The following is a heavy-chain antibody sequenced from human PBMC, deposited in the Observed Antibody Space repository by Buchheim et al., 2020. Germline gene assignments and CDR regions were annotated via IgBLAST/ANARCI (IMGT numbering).Heavy chain of an antibody. D-gene: IGHD2-2*03. CDR2: INSDGSST. J-gene: IGHJ6*02. CDR3: ARGGMAIVVVPAAIPGRYYGMDV. Sequence: EVQLVESGGGLVQPGGSLRLSCAASGFTFSSYWMHWVRQAPGKGLVWVSRINSDGSSTSYADSVKGRFTISRDNAKHTLYLPMNSLRAEDTAVYYCARGGMAIVVVPAAIPGRYYGMDVWGQGTT. CDR1: GFTFSSYW. V-gene: IGHV3-74*01.